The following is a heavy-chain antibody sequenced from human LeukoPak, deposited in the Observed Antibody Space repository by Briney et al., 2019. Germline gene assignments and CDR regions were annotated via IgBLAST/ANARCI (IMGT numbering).Heavy chain of an antibody. D-gene: IGHD2-2*01. J-gene: IGHJ4*02. CDR1: GYTFTSYG. V-gene: IGHV1-18*01. CDR3: ARDLVFDIVVPAAIKGFDY. CDR2: ISAYNGNT. Sequence: ASVKVSCKASGYTFTSYGISWVRQAPGQGLEWMGWISAYNGNTNYAQQFQGRVTMTTDASTSTAYMELRSLRSDDTAVYYCARDLVFDIVVPAAIKGFDYWGQGTLVTVSS.